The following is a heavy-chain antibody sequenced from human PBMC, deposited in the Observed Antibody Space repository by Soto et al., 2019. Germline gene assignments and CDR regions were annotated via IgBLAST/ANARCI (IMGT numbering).Heavy chain of an antibody. CDR2: IYYSGST. CDR3: ARKIAADGSFDY. J-gene: IGHJ4*02. D-gene: IGHD6-13*01. Sequence: PSETLSLTCTFSVVSVSSGSYYCSWIRQPPGKGLEWIGYIYYSGSTNYNPSLKSRVTISVDTSKNQFSLKLSSVTAADTAVYYCARKIAADGSFDYWGQGTLVTVSS. V-gene: IGHV4-61*01. CDR1: VVSVSSGSYY.